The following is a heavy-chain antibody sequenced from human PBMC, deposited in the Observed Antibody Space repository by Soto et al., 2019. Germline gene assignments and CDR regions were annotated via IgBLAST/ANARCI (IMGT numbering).Heavy chain of an antibody. CDR1: GFSFSSYG. V-gene: IGHV3-30*18. J-gene: IGHJ3*02. D-gene: IGHD6-6*01. Sequence: GGSLRLSCAASGFSFSSYGMHWVRQAPGRGLEWVTVISNDGNRKYYGESVKGRFSVSRDNDEDTLYLQMNGLRPEDTGVYYCAKDRRQLSALDMWGQGTTVTVSS. CDR3: AKDRRQLSALDM. CDR2: ISNDGNRK.